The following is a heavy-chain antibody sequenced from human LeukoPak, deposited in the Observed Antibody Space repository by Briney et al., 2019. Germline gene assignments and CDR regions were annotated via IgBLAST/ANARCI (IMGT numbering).Heavy chain of an antibody. Sequence: SETLSLTCTVPGGSISSYYWSWIRQPPGKGLEWIGYIHYSGITNYNPSLRGRVTISVDTSKNQFSLKVSSVTAADTAVYYCARVSRDSSGWFPNFDYWGQGTLVTVSS. J-gene: IGHJ4*02. CDR1: GGSISSYY. CDR3: ARVSRDSSGWFPNFDY. CDR2: IHYSGIT. V-gene: IGHV4-59*01. D-gene: IGHD6-19*01.